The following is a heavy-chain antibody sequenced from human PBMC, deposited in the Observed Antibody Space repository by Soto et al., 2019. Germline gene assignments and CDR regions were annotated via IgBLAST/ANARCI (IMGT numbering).Heavy chain of an antibody. Sequence: SCAASGFTFSHAWMSWVRQAPGKGLEWVGRIKSKTDGETKDYGAPVRGRFTISRDDSKDTLYLQMNSLRIEDTAVYYCCVVKRRDQYSTSGYWFDPWGPGTLVTVSS. V-gene: IGHV3-15*01. D-gene: IGHD2-15*01. CDR1: GFTFSHAW. J-gene: IGHJ5*02. CDR3: CVVKRRDQYSTSGYWFDP. CDR2: IKSKTDGETK.